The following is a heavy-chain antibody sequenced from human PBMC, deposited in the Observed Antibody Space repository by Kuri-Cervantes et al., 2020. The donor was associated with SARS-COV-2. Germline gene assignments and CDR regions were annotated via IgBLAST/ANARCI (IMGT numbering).Heavy chain of an antibody. CDR1: GCSVISGSYY. V-gene: IGHV4-61*01. Sequence: SETLSLTCTVSGCSVISGSYYWSWIRQPPGKGLEWIGYIYYSGSTNYNPSLKSRVTISVDTSKNQFSLKLSSVTAADTAVYYCARLGLLWFRESQTGWFDPWGQGTLVTVSS. D-gene: IGHD3-10*01. J-gene: IGHJ5*02. CDR3: ARLGLLWFRESQTGWFDP. CDR2: IYYSGST.